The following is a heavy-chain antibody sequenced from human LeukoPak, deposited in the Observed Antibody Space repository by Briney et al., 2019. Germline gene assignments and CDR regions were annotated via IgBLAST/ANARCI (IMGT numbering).Heavy chain of an antibody. D-gene: IGHD5-18*01. CDR2: IYPGDSDT. CDR1: ENSFTNCW. V-gene: IGHV5-51*01. Sequence: GEPLKIPCKGSENSFTNCWIAWVRQMPGKGLEWIGMIYPGDSDTRYSPTFQGQVTISADRCSTTAYLQWSGLKASDTAMYYCARSVDSTTSTLPYWGQGTLVTVSS. CDR3: ARSVDSTTSTLPY. J-gene: IGHJ4*02.